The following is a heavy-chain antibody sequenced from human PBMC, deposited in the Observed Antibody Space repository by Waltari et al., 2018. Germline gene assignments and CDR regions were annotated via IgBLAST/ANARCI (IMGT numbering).Heavy chain of an antibody. CDR2: ISWNSGSI. D-gene: IGHD6-19*01. Sequence: EVQLVESGGGLVQPGRSLRLSCAASGFTFVDYAMPWVRQAPGKGLEWVSGISWNSGSIGYADSVKGRFTISRDNAKNSLYLQMNSLRAEDTALYYCAKDIGSDWYGDAFDIWGQGTMVTVSS. CDR3: AKDIGSDWYGDAFDI. J-gene: IGHJ3*02. CDR1: GFTFVDYA. V-gene: IGHV3-9*01.